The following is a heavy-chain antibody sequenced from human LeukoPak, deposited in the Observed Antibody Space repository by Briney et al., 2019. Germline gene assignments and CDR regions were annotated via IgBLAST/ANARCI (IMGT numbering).Heavy chain of an antibody. V-gene: IGHV4-61*02. Sequence: PSQTLSLTCTVSGGSISSGSYYWSWIRQPAGKGLEWLGRIYTSGSTNYNPSLKSRVTISVDTSKNQFSLKLSSVTAADTAVYYCARVSVLRYSYGSVTKYYYYYMDVWGKGTTVTVSS. D-gene: IGHD5-18*01. CDR2: IYTSGST. J-gene: IGHJ6*03. CDR3: ARVSVLRYSYGSVTKYYYYYMDV. CDR1: GGSISSGSYY.